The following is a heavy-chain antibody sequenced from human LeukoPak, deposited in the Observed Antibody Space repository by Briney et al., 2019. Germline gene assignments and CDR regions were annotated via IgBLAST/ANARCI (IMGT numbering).Heavy chain of an antibody. Sequence: SSETLSLTCSVSGGSISSYTMNWVRQAPGKGLEWVSSISISSTYIYYADSVKGRFTISRDNAKNSLYLQMNSLRAEDTAVYHCARVGSWDTFDVWGQGTMVTASS. CDR3: ARVGSWDTFDV. CDR1: GGSISSYT. V-gene: IGHV3-21*01. J-gene: IGHJ3*01. D-gene: IGHD3-10*01. CDR2: ISISSTYI.